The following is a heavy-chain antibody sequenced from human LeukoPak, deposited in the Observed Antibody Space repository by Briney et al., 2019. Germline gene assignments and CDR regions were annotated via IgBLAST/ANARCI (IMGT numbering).Heavy chain of an antibody. D-gene: IGHD1-26*01. CDR1: GFSFSDFY. CDR2: IGTRSNPI. J-gene: IGHJ4*02. Sequence: GGSLRLSCAASGFSFSDFYMSWIRQAPGMGLEWISYIGTRSNPIYYADSVKGRFTISRDDAKNSLYLQMNSLRDEDTAVYFWAREARGSGRDFDYWGQGILVTVSS. CDR3: AREARGSGRDFDY. V-gene: IGHV3-11*01.